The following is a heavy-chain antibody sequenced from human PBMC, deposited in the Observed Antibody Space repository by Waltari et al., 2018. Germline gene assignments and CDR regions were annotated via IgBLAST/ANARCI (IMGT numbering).Heavy chain of an antibody. CDR1: GFTFSRFW. D-gene: IGHD2-2*01. CDR3: AKSRGFEY. J-gene: IGHJ4*02. Sequence: EVQLVESGGGLVQPGGSLRLSCGASGFTFSRFWMSWVRQTPGKGLEWVANINYDGSQKDDVNSGKGRFTISRDNANNSVYLQMNSLRVEDTAVYYCAKSRGFEYWGQGTLITISS. V-gene: IGHV3-7*01. CDR2: INYDGSQK.